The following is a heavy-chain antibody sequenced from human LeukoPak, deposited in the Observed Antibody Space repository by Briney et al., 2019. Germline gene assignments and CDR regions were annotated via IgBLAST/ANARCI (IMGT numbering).Heavy chain of an antibody. Sequence: GGSLRLSCAASGFTFDDYAMHWVRQAPGKGLEWVSGISWNSGNIGYADSVKGRFTISRDNSKHTLYLQLNSLRVEDTAVYFCAKWDERVALDFWGQGTMVTVSS. CDR3: AKWDERVALDF. CDR1: GFTFDDYA. D-gene: IGHD1-1*01. V-gene: IGHV3-9*01. J-gene: IGHJ3*01. CDR2: ISWNSGNI.